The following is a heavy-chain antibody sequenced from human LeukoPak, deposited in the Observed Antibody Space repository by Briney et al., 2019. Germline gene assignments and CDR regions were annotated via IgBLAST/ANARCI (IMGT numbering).Heavy chain of an antibody. Sequence: SETLSLTCTVFGDSIISSSHYWGWIRQPPGKGLEWIGSIYYSGSTHFNPSLQSRVTISLDTSKNQFSLKLTSVTAADAAVYYCARDRRREGVHAFDVWGRGAMVTVSS. CDR2: IYYSGST. J-gene: IGHJ3*01. D-gene: IGHD1-14*01. CDR3: ARDRRREGVHAFDV. V-gene: IGHV4-39*07. CDR1: GDSIISSSHY.